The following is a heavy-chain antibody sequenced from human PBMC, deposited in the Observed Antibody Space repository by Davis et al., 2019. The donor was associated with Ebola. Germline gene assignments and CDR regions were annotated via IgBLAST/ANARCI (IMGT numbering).Heavy chain of an antibody. D-gene: IGHD5-12*01. J-gene: IGHJ3*02. CDR2: INPNDGRT. Sequence: ASVKVSCKASGYTFTNYYMHWVRQAPGQGLEWMGMINPNDGRTIYAQKFQGRVTVTRDTSTTTVYMDLSSLRSEDTALYYCTTPGGQDSGYDVYDSWGQGTMVTVSS. V-gene: IGHV1-46*03. CDR1: GYTFTNYY. CDR3: TTPGGQDSGYDVYDS.